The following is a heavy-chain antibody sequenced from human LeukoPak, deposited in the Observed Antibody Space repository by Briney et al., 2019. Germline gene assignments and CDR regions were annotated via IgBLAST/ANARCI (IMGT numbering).Heavy chain of an antibody. V-gene: IGHV3-7*04. Sequence: PGGSLRLSCVPSGFXFRNYWIGWVRQAPGKGLEWVADIKQAGSEKSSVDPLKGRSPISRDNAKNSLYLQMNSLRAEDTAVYYCARRGGGYSGYDQFDYWGQGTQVTVSS. CDR3: ARRGGGYSGYDQFDY. CDR2: IKQAGSEK. CDR1: GFXFRNYW. D-gene: IGHD5-12*01. J-gene: IGHJ4*02.